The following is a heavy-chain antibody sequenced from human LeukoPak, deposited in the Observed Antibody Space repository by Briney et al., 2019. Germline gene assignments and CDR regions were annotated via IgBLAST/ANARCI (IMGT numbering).Heavy chain of an antibody. CDR2: ISYDGSNK. CDR1: GFTFSSYA. Sequence: PGGSLRLSCAASGFTFSSYAMHWVRQAPGKGLEWVAVISYDGSNKYYADSVKGRFTISRDNSKNTLYLQMNSLRAEDTAVYYCARDLPATFDYWGQGTLVTVSS. V-gene: IGHV3-30*04. J-gene: IGHJ4*02. CDR3: ARDLPATFDY.